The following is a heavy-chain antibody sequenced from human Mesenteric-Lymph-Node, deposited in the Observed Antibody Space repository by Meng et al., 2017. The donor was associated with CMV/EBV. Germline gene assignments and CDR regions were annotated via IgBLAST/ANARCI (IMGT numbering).Heavy chain of an antibody. D-gene: IGHD1-26*01. J-gene: IGHJ4*02. CDR2: IYSGVGST. Sequence: LSLTCAASGFTFSSYAMSWVRQAPGKGLEWVSVIYSGVGSTYYADSVKGRFTISRDNSKHTLYLQMNSLRAEDTAVYYCAKGPLRGSYYADYWGQGTLVTVSS. CDR1: GFTFSSYA. V-gene: IGHV3-23*03. CDR3: AKGPLRGSYYADY.